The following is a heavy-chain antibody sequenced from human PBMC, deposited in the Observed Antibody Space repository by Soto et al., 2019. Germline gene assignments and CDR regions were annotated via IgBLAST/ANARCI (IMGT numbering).Heavy chain of an antibody. CDR1: GYSFTANS. CDR3: ARSLHLSLDP. Sequence: SVKVSCKASGYSFTANSMHWVRQAPGQGLEWMGWIIPIFGGANYARKFQGRVTITTDESTSTAYMELSSLRSEDTAVYYCARSLHLSLDPWGQGVLVTVSS. V-gene: IGHV1-69*05. CDR2: IIPIFGGA. J-gene: IGHJ5*02.